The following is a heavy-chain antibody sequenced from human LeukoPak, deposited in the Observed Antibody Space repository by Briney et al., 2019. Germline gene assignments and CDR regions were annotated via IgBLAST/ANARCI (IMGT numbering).Heavy chain of an antibody. D-gene: IGHD1-26*01. CDR2: ISSSSSTI. Sequence: PGGSLRLSCSASGFTFSSYTMNWVRQAPGKGLEWVSYISSSSSTIYYADSVKGRFTISRDNAKNSLYLQMNSLRAEDTAVYYCARSLPDYSGSSRGAYMDVWGKGTTVTVSS. CDR3: ARSLPDYSGSSRGAYMDV. V-gene: IGHV3-48*01. J-gene: IGHJ6*03. CDR1: GFTFSSYT.